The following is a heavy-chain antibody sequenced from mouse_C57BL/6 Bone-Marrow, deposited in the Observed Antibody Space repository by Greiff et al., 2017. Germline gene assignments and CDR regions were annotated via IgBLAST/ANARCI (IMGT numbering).Heavy chain of an antibody. CDR2: IHPNSGST. V-gene: IGHV1-64*01. CDR3: ARDTYYGSSYDFDY. J-gene: IGHJ2*01. CDR1: GYTFTSYW. D-gene: IGHD1-1*01. Sequence: VQLQQPGAELVKPGASVKLSCKASGYTFTSYWMHWVKQRPGQGLEWIGMIHPNSGSTNYNEKFKSKATLTVDKSSSTAYMQLSSLTSEDSAVYYCARDTYYGSSYDFDYWGQGTTLTVSS.